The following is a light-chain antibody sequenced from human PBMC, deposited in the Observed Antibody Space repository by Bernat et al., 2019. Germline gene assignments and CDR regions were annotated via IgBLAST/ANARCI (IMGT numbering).Light chain of an antibody. Sequence: DIQLTQSPSFLSASVGDRVTITCRATQDISKYLTWYQHRPGQAPKSLIYGASTLYSGVPSRFSGSGSGTDFTLTISSLQPEDLATYYCQQYDRYPLTFGGGTKVEVK. J-gene: IGKJ4*01. V-gene: IGKV1-16*01. CDR3: QQYDRYPLT. CDR2: GAS. CDR1: QDISKY.